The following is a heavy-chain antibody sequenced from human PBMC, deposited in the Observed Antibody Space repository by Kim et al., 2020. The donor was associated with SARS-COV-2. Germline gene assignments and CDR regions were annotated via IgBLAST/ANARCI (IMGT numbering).Heavy chain of an antibody. CDR2: IIPILGIA. D-gene: IGHD5-12*01. CDR3: AREGVGWLQLQYYYYYGMDV. J-gene: IGHJ6*02. CDR1: GGTFSSYA. Sequence: SVKVSCKASGGTFSSYAISWVRQAPGQGLEWMGRIIPILGIANYAQKFQGRVTITADKSTSTAYMELSSLRSEDTAVYYCAREGVGWLQLQYYYYYGMDVWGQGTTVTVSS. V-gene: IGHV1-69*04.